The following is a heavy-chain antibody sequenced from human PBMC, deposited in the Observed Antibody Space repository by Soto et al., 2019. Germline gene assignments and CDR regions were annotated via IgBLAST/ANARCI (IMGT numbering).Heavy chain of an antibody. Sequence: SETLSLTCTVSGGSVSSGSYYWSWIRQPPGKGLEWIGYIYDSGTTNYNPSLKSRVTMSVDTSKNQFSLKLSPVTAADTAVYYCARESRNYYDSSGYYGPFDYWGQGTLVTVSS. D-gene: IGHD3-22*01. CDR1: GGSVSSGSYY. J-gene: IGHJ4*02. CDR3: ARESRNYYDSSGYYGPFDY. CDR2: IYDSGTT. V-gene: IGHV4-61*01.